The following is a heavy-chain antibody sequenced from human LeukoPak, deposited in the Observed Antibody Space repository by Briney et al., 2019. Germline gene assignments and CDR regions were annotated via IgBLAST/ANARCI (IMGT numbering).Heavy chain of an antibody. CDR3: ARVNLVVDY. D-gene: IGHD1-7*01. V-gene: IGHV4-38-2*01. CDR1: GYSIRSGYH. Sequence: SETLYLTCAVSGYSIRSGYHWGRIRQPPGKGLEWIGSIYRSGITYYNPSLKSRVTISVDTSKNQCSLKVSSVSAADTAVYYCARVNLVVDYGGQGTLVTVSS. CDR2: IYRSGIT. J-gene: IGHJ4*02.